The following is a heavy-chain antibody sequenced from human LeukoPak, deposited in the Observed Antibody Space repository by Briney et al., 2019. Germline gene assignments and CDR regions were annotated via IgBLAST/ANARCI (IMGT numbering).Heavy chain of an antibody. V-gene: IGHV4-4*07. D-gene: IGHD6-13*01. CDR3: AGDGYRTSWYYY. Sequence: SETLSLTCTVSGGSISSYYWSWIRQPAGKGLEWIGHIYTSGSTKYNPSLKSRVTISLVKSENQFSLKLSSVTAADTAVYYCAGDGYRTSWYYYWGQGTLVTVSS. CDR2: IYTSGST. CDR1: GGSISSYY. J-gene: IGHJ4*02.